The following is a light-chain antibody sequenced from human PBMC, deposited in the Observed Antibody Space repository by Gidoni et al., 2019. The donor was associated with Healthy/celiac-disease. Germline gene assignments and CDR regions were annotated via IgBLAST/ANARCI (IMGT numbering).Light chain of an antibody. J-gene: IGKJ4*01. Sequence: DIQMTQSPSSLSASVGDRVTITCRASQSISSYLNWYQQKPGKAPKLLIYAASSLQSGVPSRFSGSGSGTDFTLTISSLQPEDFATYYCKQSYRTPLTFGGXTKVEIK. CDR2: AAS. V-gene: IGKV1-39*01. CDR1: QSISSY. CDR3: KQSYRTPLT.